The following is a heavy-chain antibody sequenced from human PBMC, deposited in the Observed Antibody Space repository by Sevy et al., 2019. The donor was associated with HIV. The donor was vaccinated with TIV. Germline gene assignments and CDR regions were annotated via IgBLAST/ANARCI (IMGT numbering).Heavy chain of an antibody. CDR2: ISGSGGST. CDR3: AKDDKSENFVSNGMDASDL. CDR1: GFTFGFYT. V-gene: IGHV3-23*01. Sequence: GGSLRLSCAASGFTFGFYTMSWARQAPGRGLEWVSAISGSGGSTLYADSVRGRFTISRDNSETVFLQMDSLRVEDTAVYYCAKDDKSENFVSNGMDASDLWGPGTMVTVSS. J-gene: IGHJ3*01. D-gene: IGHD1-26*01.